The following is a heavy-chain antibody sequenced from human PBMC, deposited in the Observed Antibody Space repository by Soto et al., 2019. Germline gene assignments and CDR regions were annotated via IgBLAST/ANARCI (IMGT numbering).Heavy chain of an antibody. CDR3: ARGLITAAGTPLRY. CDR2: INPSGGST. D-gene: IGHD6-13*01. V-gene: IGHV1-46*01. CDR1: GYTFINYY. Sequence: ASVKVSCKASGYTFINYYMHWVRQAPGQGLEWMGIINPSGGSTTYAQKFQGRVTMTRDTSTNTVYMELGSLRSEDTAVYYCARGLITAAGTPLRYWGQGTLVTVSS. J-gene: IGHJ4*02.